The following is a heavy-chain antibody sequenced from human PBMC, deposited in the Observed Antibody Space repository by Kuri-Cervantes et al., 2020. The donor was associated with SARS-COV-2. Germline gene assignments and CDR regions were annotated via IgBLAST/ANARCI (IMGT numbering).Heavy chain of an antibody. CDR1: GVSITSRY. J-gene: IGHJ3*02. V-gene: IGHV4-59*11. D-gene: IGHD3-9*01. CDR2: IYYSGRT. CDR3: ARATTGDVDAFDI. Sequence: GSLRLSCTVSGVSITSRYWSWIRQSPGKGPQWVGHIYYSGRTSYNPSLKSRITISVDTTKNQFSLQLSSVTAADTAVYYCARATTGDVDAFDIWGQGALVTVSS.